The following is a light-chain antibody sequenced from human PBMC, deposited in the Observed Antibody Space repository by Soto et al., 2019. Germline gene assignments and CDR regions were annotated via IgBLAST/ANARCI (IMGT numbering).Light chain of an antibody. V-gene: IGLV2-14*01. J-gene: IGLJ2*01. CDR2: EVS. CDR3: SSYTSSSPHVV. CDR1: SSDVGGYNY. Sequence: QSALTQPASVSGSPGQSIIISCTGTSSDVGGYNYVSWYQQHPGKAPKLMIYEVSNRPSGVSNRFSGSKSGNTASLTISGLQSEDEADFYCSSYTSSSPHVVFGGGTKLTAL.